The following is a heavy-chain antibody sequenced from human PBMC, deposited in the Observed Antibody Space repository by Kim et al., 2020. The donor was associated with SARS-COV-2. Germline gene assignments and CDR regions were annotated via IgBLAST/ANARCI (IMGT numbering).Heavy chain of an antibody. D-gene: IGHD6-19*01. Sequence: ADSGKGRFNISRDNAKDKLYLQMNSLGAGDTALYYCAKDHPSNGWPAFDAWGQGTRVTVSS. J-gene: IGHJ4*02. V-gene: IGHV3-23*01. CDR3: AKDHPSNGWPAFDA.